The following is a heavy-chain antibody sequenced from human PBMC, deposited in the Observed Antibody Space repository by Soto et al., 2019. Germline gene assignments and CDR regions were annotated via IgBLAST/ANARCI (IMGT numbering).Heavy chain of an antibody. Sequence: GGSLRLSCAASGFTFSSYAMSWVRQAPGKGLEWVSAISGSGGSTYYADSVKGRFTISRDNSKNTLYLQMNSLRAEDTAVYYCAKRLHYDILTGYYPLHFDYWGQGTLVTVSS. J-gene: IGHJ4*02. CDR2: ISGSGGST. CDR1: GFTFSSYA. D-gene: IGHD3-9*01. V-gene: IGHV3-23*01. CDR3: AKRLHYDILTGYYPLHFDY.